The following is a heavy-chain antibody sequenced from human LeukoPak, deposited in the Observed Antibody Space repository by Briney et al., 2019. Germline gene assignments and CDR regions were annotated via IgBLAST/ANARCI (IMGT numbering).Heavy chain of an antibody. CDR1: GYSFTSYW. Sequence: GESLKISCKGSGYSFTSYWIGWVRQMPGKGLEWMGIIYPGDSDTRYSPSFQGQVTISADKSISTAYLQWSSLKASDTAMYYCASPYYGGDCSMGDAFDIWGQGTMVTVSS. CDR2: IYPGDSDT. CDR3: ASPYYGGDCSMGDAFDI. V-gene: IGHV5-51*01. J-gene: IGHJ3*02. D-gene: IGHD2-21*02.